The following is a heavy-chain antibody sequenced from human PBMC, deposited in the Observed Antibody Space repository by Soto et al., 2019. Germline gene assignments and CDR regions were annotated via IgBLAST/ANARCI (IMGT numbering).Heavy chain of an antibody. D-gene: IGHD3-10*01. V-gene: IGHV3-30*18. CDR2: ISHDGSDK. Sequence: QVQLVQSGGGVVQPGRSLRLSCAASGFTFSSYGMHWDRQAPGKGLEWVAVISHDGSDKYYADSVKGRFTISRDNSKNAVYLQMNILRAEDTAVYYFAKDRGGFGTYLGEGYWGQGTLVTVSS. J-gene: IGHJ4*02. CDR1: GFTFSSYG. CDR3: AKDRGGFGTYLGEGY.